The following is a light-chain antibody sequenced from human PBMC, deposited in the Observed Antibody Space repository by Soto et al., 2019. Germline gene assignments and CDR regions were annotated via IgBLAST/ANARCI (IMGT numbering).Light chain of an antibody. Sequence: ESVLTQSPGTLSLSPGERATLSCRASQSVFGNQLAWYQHRRGQAPRLLIYGASTRASGLPDRFSGSGSGTDFTLTISRLEYEDFAMYYCQYYGSSPGTFGQGTKVEIK. CDR2: GAS. CDR1: QSVFGNQ. CDR3: QYYGSSPGT. V-gene: IGKV3-20*01. J-gene: IGKJ1*01.